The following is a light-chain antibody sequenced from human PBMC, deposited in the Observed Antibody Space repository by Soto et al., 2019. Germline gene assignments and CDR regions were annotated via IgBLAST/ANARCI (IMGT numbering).Light chain of an antibody. V-gene: IGLV2-8*01. CDR2: EVN. CDR1: DSDIGTYIY. CDR3: SSYAGVKKFVV. Sequence: QSVLTQPPSASGSPGQSVTISCTGSDSDIGTYIYVSWYQQHPGKGPKLILYEVNKRPSGVPDRFSGSKSGNTASLTVSGLQIEDEADYFCSSYAGVKKFVVFGGGTKVTVL. J-gene: IGLJ2*01.